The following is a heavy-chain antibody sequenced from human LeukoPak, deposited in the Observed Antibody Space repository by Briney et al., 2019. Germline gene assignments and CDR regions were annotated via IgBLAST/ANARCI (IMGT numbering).Heavy chain of an antibody. CDR2: ISHTGNT. Sequence: SETLSLTCTVSGYSISSVYYWAWIRQPPGKGLEWIGSISHTGNTYYNPSLKSRVTISVDTSKNQFSLKLTSVTAADTAVYYCARGSSSWYAWFDPWGQGTLVTVSS. J-gene: IGHJ5*02. V-gene: IGHV4-38-2*02. D-gene: IGHD6-13*01. CDR1: GYSISSVYY. CDR3: ARGSSSWYAWFDP.